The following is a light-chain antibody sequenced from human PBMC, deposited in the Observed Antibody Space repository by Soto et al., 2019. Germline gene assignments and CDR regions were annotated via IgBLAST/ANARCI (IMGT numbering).Light chain of an antibody. Sequence: IVLTQSPGTLSLSPGERATLSCRASQSVSSSYLGWYQQRPGQAPRLLIFGASSRATGIPDRFSGSGSGTDFTLTISRLEPEDFAVFYCQQYATSVTTFGQGTRLEIK. CDR1: QSVSSSY. V-gene: IGKV3-20*01. CDR3: QQYATSVTT. CDR2: GAS. J-gene: IGKJ5*01.